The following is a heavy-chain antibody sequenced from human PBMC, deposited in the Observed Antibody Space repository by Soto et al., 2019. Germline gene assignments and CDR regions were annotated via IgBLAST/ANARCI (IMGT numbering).Heavy chain of an antibody. Sequence: SETLTLTCAVYGGAFSGYYWSWIRQPPGKGLEGIGEINHSGSTNYNPSLKSRVTTSVDTSKNQFYLKLSSVTAADTAVYYCARGFLVPAAPPLVEDGMDVWGQGTTVTVS. CDR2: INHSGST. CDR1: GGAFSGYY. V-gene: IGHV4-34*01. J-gene: IGHJ6*02. D-gene: IGHD2-2*01. CDR3: ARGFLVPAAPPLVEDGMDV.